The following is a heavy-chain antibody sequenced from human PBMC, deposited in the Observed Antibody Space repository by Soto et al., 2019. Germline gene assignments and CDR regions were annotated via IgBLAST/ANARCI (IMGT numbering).Heavy chain of an antibody. V-gene: IGHV1-2*02. D-gene: IGHD3-3*01. Sequence: QLHLVQSGAVVKKPGASVTVSCSASGYPVTAYYMHWVRQAPGRGLEWMGGINPTTGAAKYTQTFQGRVTMTRDTSTSTVFMELSGLTSEDTAGFYCARGGGVGVAGSAAFDMWGQGTVVTVSS. CDR3: ARGGGVGVAGSAAFDM. CDR1: GYPVTAYY. CDR2: INPTTGAA. J-gene: IGHJ3*02.